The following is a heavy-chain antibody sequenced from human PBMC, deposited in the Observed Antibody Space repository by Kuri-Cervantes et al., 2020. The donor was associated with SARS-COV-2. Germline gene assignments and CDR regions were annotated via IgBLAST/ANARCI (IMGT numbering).Heavy chain of an antibody. CDR1: GGSISSGDYY. CDR2: INHSGST. Sequence: ESLKISCTVSGGSISSGDYYWSWIRQPPGKGLEWIGEINHSGSTNYNPSLKSRVTISVDTSKSQFSLKLSSVTAADTAVYYCARASRLNSSGYYYSDPLLYFDYWGQGTLVTVSS. V-gene: IGHV4-39*07. D-gene: IGHD3-22*01. J-gene: IGHJ4*02. CDR3: ARASRLNSSGYYYSDPLLYFDY.